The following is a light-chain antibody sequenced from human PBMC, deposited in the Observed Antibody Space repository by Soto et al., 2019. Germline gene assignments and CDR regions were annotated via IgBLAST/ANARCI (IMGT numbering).Light chain of an antibody. Sequence: EIVLTQSPATLSVSPGERATLSCRASQSVSSNLAWYQQIPGQAPRLLIYGASNRATGIPDRFSGSGSGTNFTLTISRLEPEDFAVYYCQQYGKLPRTFGQGTKVDIK. CDR1: QSVSSN. J-gene: IGKJ1*01. V-gene: IGKV3-20*01. CDR3: QQYGKLPRT. CDR2: GAS.